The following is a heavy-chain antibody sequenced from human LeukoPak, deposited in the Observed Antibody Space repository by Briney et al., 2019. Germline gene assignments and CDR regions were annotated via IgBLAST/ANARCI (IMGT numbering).Heavy chain of an antibody. CDR2: IRSKANSYAT. J-gene: IGHJ4*02. Sequence: GGSLRLSCEASGFTFSRFAMTWVRQAPGRGLEWVGRIRSKANSYATAYAASVKGRFTISRDDSKNTAYLQMNSLKTEDTAVYYCTRPPSPYCSSTSCYESVDYWGQGTLVTVSS. CDR1: GFTFSRFA. V-gene: IGHV3-73*01. D-gene: IGHD2-2*01. CDR3: TRPPSPYCSSTSCYESVDY.